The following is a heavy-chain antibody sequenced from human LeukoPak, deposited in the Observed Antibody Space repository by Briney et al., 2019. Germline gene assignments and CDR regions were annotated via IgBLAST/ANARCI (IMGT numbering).Heavy chain of an antibody. CDR3: AKEGGYYLYYFDY. V-gene: IGHV3-9*01. D-gene: IGHD3-22*01. CDR2: ISWNSGSI. CDR1: GFTFDDYA. J-gene: IGHJ4*02. Sequence: PGRSLRLSCAASGFTFDDYAMHWVRQAPGKGLEWVSGISWNSGSIGYADSVKGRFTISRDNAKNSLYLQMNSLRAEDTALYYCAKEGGYYLYYFDYWGQGTLVTVSS.